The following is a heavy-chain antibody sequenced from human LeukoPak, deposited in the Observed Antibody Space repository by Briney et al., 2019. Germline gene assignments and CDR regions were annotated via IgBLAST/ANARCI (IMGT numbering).Heavy chain of an antibody. CDR3: ARVSGGWYGGLYYYYYMDV. D-gene: IGHD6-19*01. J-gene: IGHJ6*03. CDR2: FDYSWST. V-gene: IGHV4-59*01. CDR1: GGSISSYY. Sequence: SETLSLTCPVSGGSISSYYWSWMRQPPGKGLEWIGDFDYSWSTNYNPSLKSRVTISVDTSKNQFSLKLSYVTAADTAVYYCARVSGGWYGGLYYYYYMDVWGKGTTVTISS.